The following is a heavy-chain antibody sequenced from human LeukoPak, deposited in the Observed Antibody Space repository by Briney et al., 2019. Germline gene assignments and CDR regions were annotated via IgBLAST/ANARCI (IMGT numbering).Heavy chain of an antibody. J-gene: IGHJ4*02. Sequence: ASVKVSCKASGYTFTSYGISWVRQAPGQGLEWMGIINPSGGSTSYAQKFQGRVTMTRDMSTSTVYMELSSLRSEDTAVYYCARAREDIVVVVAASTSFDYWGQGTLVTVSS. V-gene: IGHV1-46*01. CDR3: ARAREDIVVVVAASTSFDY. D-gene: IGHD2-15*01. CDR1: GYTFTSYG. CDR2: INPSGGST.